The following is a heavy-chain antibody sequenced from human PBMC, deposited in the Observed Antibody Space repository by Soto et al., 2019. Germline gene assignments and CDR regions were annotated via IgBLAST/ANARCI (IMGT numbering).Heavy chain of an antibody. CDR2: INTGNGNT. CDR1: GYTFSTYV. Sequence: QVQLVQSGAEVKKPGASVKVSCKTPGYTFSTYVMHWVRQAPGQSLEWMGWINTGNGNTEYSQKFQGRVTITRDTSASKAYMELSSLRSTDTAVYFCARDHYNGLGTYNYFDYWGQGTLVNVSS. D-gene: IGHD3-10*01. J-gene: IGHJ4*02. CDR3: ARDHYNGLGTYNYFDY. V-gene: IGHV1-3*04.